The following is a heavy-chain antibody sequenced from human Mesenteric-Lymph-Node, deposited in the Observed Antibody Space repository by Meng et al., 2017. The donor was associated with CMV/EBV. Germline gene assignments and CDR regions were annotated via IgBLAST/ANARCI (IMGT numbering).Heavy chain of an antibody. Sequence: GESLKISCAASGFSFSSYWMSWVRQAPGKGLEWVANINLDGSQKYYGESVRGRFTISRDNAKNSLYLQMNSLRAEDTAVYYCVRDWAGTGTVFDYWGQGTLVTVSS. CDR1: GFSFSSYW. J-gene: IGHJ4*02. V-gene: IGHV3-7*01. D-gene: IGHD6-19*01. CDR3: VRDWAGTGTVFDY. CDR2: INLDGSQK.